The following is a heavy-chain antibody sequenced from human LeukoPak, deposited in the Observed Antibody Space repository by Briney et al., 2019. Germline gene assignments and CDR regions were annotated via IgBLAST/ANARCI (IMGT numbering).Heavy chain of an antibody. CDR2: ISSSGSTI. Sequence: GGSLRLSCAASGFTFSDYYMSWIRQAPGKGLEWVSYISSSGSTIYYADSVKGRFTISRDNAKNSLYLQLNSLRAEDTAVYYCASSIVVVPAAPGAFDIWGQGRMVTVSS. CDR1: GFTFSDYY. V-gene: IGHV3-11*04. D-gene: IGHD2-2*01. J-gene: IGHJ3*02. CDR3: ASSIVVVPAAPGAFDI.